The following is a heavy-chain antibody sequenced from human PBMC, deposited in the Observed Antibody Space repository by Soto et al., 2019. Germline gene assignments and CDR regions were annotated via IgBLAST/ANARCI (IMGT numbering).Heavy chain of an antibody. CDR2: IYDSGST. Sequence: QVQLQESGPGLMKPSETLSLTCTVSGGSINNYYWSWIRQAPGKGLEWIGYIYDSGSTNYNPSLKSRVTISLDTSKDQFSLQLTSLTTADTAVYYCARSARDYYEFWGQGTLVTVSS. V-gene: IGHV4-59*01. CDR1: GGSINNYY. J-gene: IGHJ4*02. CDR3: ARSARDYYEF.